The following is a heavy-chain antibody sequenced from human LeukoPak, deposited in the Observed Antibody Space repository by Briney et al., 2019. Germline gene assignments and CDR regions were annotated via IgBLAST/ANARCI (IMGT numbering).Heavy chain of an antibody. V-gene: IGHV3-33*06. CDR3: AKDGKELVVPAAIDY. J-gene: IGHJ4*02. CDR1: GFTFSSYS. Sequence: GGSLRLSCAASGFTFSSYSMHWVRQAPGKGLEWVAVIWYDGSNKYYADSVKGRFTISRDNSKNTLYLQMNSLRAEDTAVYYCAKDGKELVVPAAIDYWGQGTLVTVSS. CDR2: IWYDGSNK. D-gene: IGHD2-2*01.